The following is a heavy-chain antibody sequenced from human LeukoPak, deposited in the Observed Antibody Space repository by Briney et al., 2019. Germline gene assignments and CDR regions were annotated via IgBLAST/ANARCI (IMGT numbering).Heavy chain of an antibody. CDR3: ARKGSGYLDY. CDR2: IYYSGGT. Sequence: SQTLSLTCTVSGGSISSGGYYWSWIRQHPGKGLEWIGYIYYSGGTYYNPSLKSRVTISVDTSKNQFSLKLSSVTAADTAVYYCARKGSGYLDYWGQGTLVTVSS. D-gene: IGHD3-22*01. CDR1: GGSISSGGYY. V-gene: IGHV4-31*03. J-gene: IGHJ4*02.